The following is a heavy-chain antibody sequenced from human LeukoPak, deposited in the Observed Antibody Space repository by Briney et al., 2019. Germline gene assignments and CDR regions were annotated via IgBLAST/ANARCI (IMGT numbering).Heavy chain of an antibody. Sequence: KPSETLSLTRTVSGGSIRNYYWTWIRQPPRKGLEWPGYIYYSGSTNYNPSLKSRVTISVDTSKNQFSLKLSSVTAADTAVYYCARSATDSSGYYYRWFDPWGQGTLVTVSS. D-gene: IGHD3-22*01. CDR1: GGSIRNYY. CDR3: ARSATDSSGYYYRWFDP. J-gene: IGHJ5*02. CDR2: IYYSGST. V-gene: IGHV4-59*01.